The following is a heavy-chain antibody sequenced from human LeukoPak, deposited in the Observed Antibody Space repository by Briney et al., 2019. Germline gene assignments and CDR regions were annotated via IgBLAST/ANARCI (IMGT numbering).Heavy chain of an antibody. CDR3: ARDVSQDY. Sequence: PGGSLRLSCTASGFTFSSYAMNWVRQAPGKGLEWVSTISASGGSTYYADSVKGRFTISGDNAKNSLYLQMNSLRAEDTAVYYCARDVSQDYWGQGTLVTVSS. V-gene: IGHV3-23*01. D-gene: IGHD2-8*01. J-gene: IGHJ4*02. CDR1: GFTFSSYA. CDR2: ISASGGST.